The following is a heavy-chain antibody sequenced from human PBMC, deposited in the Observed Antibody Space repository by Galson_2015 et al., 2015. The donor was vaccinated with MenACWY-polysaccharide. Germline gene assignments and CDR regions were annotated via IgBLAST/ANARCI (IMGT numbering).Heavy chain of an antibody. CDR3: TKTGAKYCSGSSCYFNWFDP. D-gene: IGHD2-15*01. J-gene: IGHJ5*02. V-gene: IGHV3-74*01. Sequence: SLRLSCAASGFSFSTYWMHWVRHAPGKGLVWVSRINAGGSATGYADSVRGRFTISRDNAGNTLYLEMNSLRAEDTAVYYCTKTGAKYCSGSSCYFNWFDPWGQGTLVTVSS. CDR1: GFSFSTYW. CDR2: INAGGSAT.